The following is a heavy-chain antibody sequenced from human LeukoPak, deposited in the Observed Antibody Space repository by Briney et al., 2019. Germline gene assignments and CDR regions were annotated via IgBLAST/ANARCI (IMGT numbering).Heavy chain of an antibody. V-gene: IGHV4-59*10. CDR2: IYTSGST. Sequence: SETLSLTCAVYGGSFSGYYWSWIRQPAGKGLEWIGRIYTSGSTNYNPSLKSRVTMSVDTSKNQFSLKLSSVTAADTAVYYCARGGLYSGYDYDFDYWGQGTLVTVSS. J-gene: IGHJ4*02. D-gene: IGHD5-12*01. CDR1: GGSFSGYY. CDR3: ARGGLYSGYDYDFDY.